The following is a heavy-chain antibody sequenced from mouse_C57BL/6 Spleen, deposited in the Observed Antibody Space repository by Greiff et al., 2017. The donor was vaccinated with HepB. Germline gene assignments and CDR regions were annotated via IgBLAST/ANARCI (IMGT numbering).Heavy chain of an antibody. J-gene: IGHJ3*01. Sequence: QVQLQQPGAELVKPGASVKMSCKASGYTFTSYWITWVKQRPGQGLEWIGDIYPGSGSTNYNEKFKSKATLTVDTSSSTAYMQLSSLTSEDSAVYYCSRIRYGGSSYRAWFAYWGQGTLVTVSA. CDR3: SRIRYGGSSYRAWFAY. V-gene: IGHV1-55*01. D-gene: IGHD1-1*01. CDR2: IYPGSGST. CDR1: GYTFTSYW.